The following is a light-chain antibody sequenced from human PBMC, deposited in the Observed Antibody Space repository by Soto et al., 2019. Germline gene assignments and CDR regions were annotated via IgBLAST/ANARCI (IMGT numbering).Light chain of an antibody. CDR1: QGIGNR. Sequence: AIQMTQSPSSLSASVGDRVTITCRASQGIGNRLGWYQQKPGTAPKLLIYAASTLQSGVPSRFSGGGSGTDFTLTISCLQPEDFATYYCLQDHSYPWTFGQGTRVEIK. V-gene: IGKV1-6*01. CDR2: AAS. CDR3: LQDHSYPWT. J-gene: IGKJ1*01.